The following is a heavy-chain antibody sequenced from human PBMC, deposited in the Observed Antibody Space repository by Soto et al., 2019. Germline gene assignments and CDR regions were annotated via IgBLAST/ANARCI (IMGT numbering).Heavy chain of an antibody. D-gene: IGHD3-16*01. CDR2: ISGSGGST. CDR3: SKSEDNGYGGYY. J-gene: IGHJ4*02. Sequence: EVQLLESGGGLVQPGGSLRLSCAASGFTFSSYAMSWVRQAPGKGLEWVSAISGSGGSTYYADSVKGRFTISRDNSKNTLYLQMNSLRAEDTAVYYCSKSEDNGYGGYYWGQGTLVTVSS. V-gene: IGHV3-23*01. CDR1: GFTFSSYA.